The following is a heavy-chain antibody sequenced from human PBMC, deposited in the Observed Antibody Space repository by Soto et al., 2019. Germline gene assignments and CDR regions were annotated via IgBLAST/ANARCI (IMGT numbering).Heavy chain of an antibody. CDR3: ARAPGGGYSYGLYY. CDR2: IIPIFGTA. CDR1: GGTFSSYA. J-gene: IGHJ4*02. Sequence: QVQLVQSGAEVKKPGSSVKVSCKASGGTFSSYAITWVLQAPGQGLEWLGGIIPIFGTADYAQKFQGRVTITADESTSTAYMELSSLRSDDTAVYYCARAPGGGYSYGLYYWGQGTLVTVSS. D-gene: IGHD5-18*01. V-gene: IGHV1-69*01.